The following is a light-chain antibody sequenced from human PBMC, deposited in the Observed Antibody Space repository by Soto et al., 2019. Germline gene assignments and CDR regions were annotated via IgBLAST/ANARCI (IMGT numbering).Light chain of an antibody. CDR1: QSISNNH. CDR3: EYYGTSIT. J-gene: IGKJ4*01. CDR2: GTS. Sequence: EIVLTQSPGTLSLSPGERVTLYCRASQSISNNHLAWYQQKPGQAPRLLIHGTSNRATGIPDRFSGSGSGTDFTLTFSRLEPEDFAVYYCEYYGTSITFGGGTKVDIK. V-gene: IGKV3-20*01.